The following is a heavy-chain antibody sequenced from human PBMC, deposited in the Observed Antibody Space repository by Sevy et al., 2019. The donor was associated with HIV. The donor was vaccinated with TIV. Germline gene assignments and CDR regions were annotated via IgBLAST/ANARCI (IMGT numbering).Heavy chain of an antibody. D-gene: IGHD3-22*01. V-gene: IGHV4-59*02. Sequence: SETLYLTCTVSGGPVSGHFWSWIRQPPGKGLEWIAYIYDSGSTNYNASLRSRVTISIDTSNNQFSLKVTSVTAADTAVYYCARGAATVYYDTSGFSPSLDLWGQGTLVSVSS. CDR3: ARGAATVYYDTSGFSPSLDL. J-gene: IGHJ4*02. CDR1: GGPVSGHF. CDR2: IYDSGST.